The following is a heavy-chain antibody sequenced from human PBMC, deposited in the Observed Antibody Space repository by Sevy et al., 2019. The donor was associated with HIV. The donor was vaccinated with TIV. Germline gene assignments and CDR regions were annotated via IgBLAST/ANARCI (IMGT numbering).Heavy chain of an antibody. V-gene: IGHV3-11*01. CDR3: ARDVGSYDYVWGSYGPYYFDY. CDR2: ISSSGSTI. Sequence: LGGSLRLSCAASGFTFSDYYMSWIRQAPGKGLEWVSYISSSGSTIYYADSVKGRFTISRDNAKNSLYLQMNSLRAEDTAVYYCARDVGSYDYVWGSYGPYYFDYWGQGTLVTVSS. D-gene: IGHD3-16*01. J-gene: IGHJ4*02. CDR1: GFTFSDYY.